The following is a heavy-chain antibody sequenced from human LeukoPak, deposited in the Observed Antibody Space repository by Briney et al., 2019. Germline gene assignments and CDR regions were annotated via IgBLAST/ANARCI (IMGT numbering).Heavy chain of an antibody. V-gene: IGHV4-34*01. Sequence: SETLSLTCAVQGASLRGSYWSWIRQPPGKGLQWIGQIDHSGSTNYNPSLKSRVTISVDTSKNQFSLKLSSVTAADTAVYYCARGARTPSGYGSRTAGRANWFDPWGQGTLVTVSS. CDR3: ARGARTPSGYGSRTAGRANWFDP. CDR2: IDHSGST. D-gene: IGHD5-12*01. CDR1: GASLRGSY. J-gene: IGHJ5*02.